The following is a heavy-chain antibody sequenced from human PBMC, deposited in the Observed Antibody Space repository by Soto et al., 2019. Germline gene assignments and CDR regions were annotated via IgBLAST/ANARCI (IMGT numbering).Heavy chain of an antibody. CDR2: ISYHGSNK. J-gene: IGHJ4*02. V-gene: IGHV3-30*18. Sequence: QVQLVESGGGVVQPGRSLRLSCAASGFTFSNYGMHWVRQAPGKGLEWVALISYHGSNKYYGDSVKGRFTISRDNSKNTLYLQMNSLRAEDTAVYYCAKDVRDIVDFHLDYWGQGTLVTVSS. CDR1: GFTFSNYG. CDR3: AKDVRDIVDFHLDY. D-gene: IGHD2-21*01.